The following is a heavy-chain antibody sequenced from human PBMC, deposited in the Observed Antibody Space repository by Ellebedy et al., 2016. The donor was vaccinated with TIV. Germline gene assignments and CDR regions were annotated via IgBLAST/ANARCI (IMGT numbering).Heavy chain of an antibody. D-gene: IGHD3-10*01. CDR2: ISSDGSNK. Sequence: GESLTISXVASGFTFRSHGIYWVRQAPGTGLEWVAVISSDGSNKYYADSVKGRFTISRDNSKNTLYLQMNSLRTDDMAVYYCARGGSSGSSDYWGQGTLVTVSS. CDR1: GFTFRSHG. J-gene: IGHJ4*02. CDR3: ARGGSSGSSDY. V-gene: IGHV3-30*03.